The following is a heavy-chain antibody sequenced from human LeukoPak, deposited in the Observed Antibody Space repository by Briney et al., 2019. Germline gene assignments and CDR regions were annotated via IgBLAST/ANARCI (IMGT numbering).Heavy chain of an antibody. CDR2: IYYSGST. J-gene: IGHJ5*02. CDR1: GGSISSYY. Sequence: SETLSLTCTVSGGSISSYYWSWIRQPPGKGLEWIGYIYYSGSTNYNPSLKSRVTISVDTSKNQFSLKLSSVTAADTAVYYCARARAAAGTGWFDPWGQGTLVTVSS. CDR3: ARARAAAGTGWFDP. D-gene: IGHD6-13*01. V-gene: IGHV4-59*01.